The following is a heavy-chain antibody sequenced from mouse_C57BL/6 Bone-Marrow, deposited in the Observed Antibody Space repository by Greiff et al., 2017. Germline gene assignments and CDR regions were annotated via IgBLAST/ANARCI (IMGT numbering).Heavy chain of an antibody. V-gene: IGHV1-81*01. Sequence: QVQLQQSGAELARPGASVKLSCKASGYTFTSYGISWVKQRTGQGLEWIGEIYPRSGNTYYNEKFKGKATLTAYKSSSTAYMELRSLTSEDSAVYFCAREGAYYSNYDAMDYWGQGTSVTVSS. CDR1: GYTFTSYG. D-gene: IGHD2-5*01. CDR3: AREGAYYSNYDAMDY. CDR2: IYPRSGNT. J-gene: IGHJ4*01.